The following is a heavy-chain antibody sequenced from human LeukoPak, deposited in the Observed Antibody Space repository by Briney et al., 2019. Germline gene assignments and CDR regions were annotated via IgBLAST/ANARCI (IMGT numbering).Heavy chain of an antibody. Sequence: SGGSLRLSCAASGFTFSDYYMSWIRQAPGKGLEWVSYISSSGSTIYYADSVKGRFTISRDNAKNSLYLQMNSLRAEDTAVYYCARGNLYYDSSGYYNQPFDYWGQGTLVTVSS. V-gene: IGHV3-11*01. CDR2: ISSSGSTI. CDR3: ARGNLYYDSSGYYNQPFDY. D-gene: IGHD3-22*01. J-gene: IGHJ4*02. CDR1: GFTFSDYY.